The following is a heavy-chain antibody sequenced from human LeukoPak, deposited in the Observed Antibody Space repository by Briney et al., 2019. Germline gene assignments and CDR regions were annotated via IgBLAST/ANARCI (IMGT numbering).Heavy chain of an antibody. CDR1: GFTFSSYW. V-gene: IGHV3-7*01. Sequence: GGSLRLSCAASGFTFSSYWMSWVRQAPGKGLEWVANIRQDGSEKYYVDSVKGRFTISRDNAKNSLYLQMNSLRAEDTAVYYCARAGYYDFWSGYQSGYWGQGTLSPSPQ. CDR3: ARAGYYDFWSGYQSGY. J-gene: IGHJ4*02. D-gene: IGHD3-3*01. CDR2: IRQDGSEK.